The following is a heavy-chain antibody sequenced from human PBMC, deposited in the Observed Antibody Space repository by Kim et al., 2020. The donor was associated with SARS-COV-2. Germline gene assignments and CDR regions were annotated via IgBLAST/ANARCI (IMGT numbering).Heavy chain of an antibody. CDR2: INHSGST. Sequence: SETLSLTCAVYGGSFSGYYWSWIRQPPGKGLEWIGEINHSGSTNYNPSLKSRVTISVDTSKNQFSLKLSSVTAADTAVYYCARWSRPGTVTTVQYNPTGQYPYYFDYWGQGTLVTVSS. CDR3: ARWSRPGTVTTVQYNPTGQYPYYFDY. CDR1: GGSFSGYY. D-gene: IGHD4-17*01. V-gene: IGHV4-34*01. J-gene: IGHJ4*02.